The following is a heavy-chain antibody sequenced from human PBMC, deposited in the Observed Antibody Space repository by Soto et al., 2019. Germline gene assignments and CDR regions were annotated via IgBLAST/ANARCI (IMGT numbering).Heavy chain of an antibody. CDR2: ISWDGGST. J-gene: IGHJ4*02. CDR3: AKGNQPIPPDYFDY. Sequence: GGSLRLSCAASGFTFDDYAMHWVRQAPGKGLEWVSLISWDGGSTYYADSVKGRFTISRDNSKNSLYLQMNSLRAEDTALYYCAKGNQPIPPDYFDYWGQGTLVTVSS. V-gene: IGHV3-43D*03. D-gene: IGHD2-2*01. CDR1: GFTFDDYA.